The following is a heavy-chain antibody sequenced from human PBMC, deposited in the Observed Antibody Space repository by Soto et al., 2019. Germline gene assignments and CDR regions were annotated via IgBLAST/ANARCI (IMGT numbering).Heavy chain of an antibody. Sequence: PSETLSLTCAVYGGSFSGYYWSWIRQPPGKGLEWIGEINHSGSTNYNPSLKSRVTISVDTSKNQFSLKLSSATAADTAVYYCAREKPYSSSWSHDYWGQGTLVTVSS. CDR3: AREKPYSSSWSHDY. CDR1: GGSFSGYY. J-gene: IGHJ4*02. D-gene: IGHD6-13*01. CDR2: INHSGST. V-gene: IGHV4-34*01.